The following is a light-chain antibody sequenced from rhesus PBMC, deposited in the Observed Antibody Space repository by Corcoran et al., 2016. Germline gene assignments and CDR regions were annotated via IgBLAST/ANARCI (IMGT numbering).Light chain of an antibody. Sequence: DIQMTQSPSSLSASVGDTVTITCRASQTIYSWLAWYQQKPGKAPTLRIYKSSTLQSGGPSRFSGSGSGTDFTLTISSLQSEDFATYYCQQYNFSPYSFGQGTEVEIK. CDR3: QQYNFSPYS. CDR1: QTIYSW. CDR2: KSS. J-gene: IGKJ2*01. V-gene: IGKV1-22*01.